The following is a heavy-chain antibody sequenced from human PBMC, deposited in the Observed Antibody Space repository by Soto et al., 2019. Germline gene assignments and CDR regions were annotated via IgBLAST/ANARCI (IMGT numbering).Heavy chain of an antibody. V-gene: IGHV3-53*01. CDR3: ATLVGTHSFDT. CDR1: VFTVSSNY. CDR2: IYSGGST. J-gene: IGHJ5*02. D-gene: IGHD2-21*02. Sequence: GWPVRHCGAASVFTVSSNYMSWVRQAPGKGLEWVSLIYSGGSTYYADSVKGRFTISRDNSKNTLYLQMNSLRAEDTDVYYCATLVGTHSFDTCSQAPLVPV.